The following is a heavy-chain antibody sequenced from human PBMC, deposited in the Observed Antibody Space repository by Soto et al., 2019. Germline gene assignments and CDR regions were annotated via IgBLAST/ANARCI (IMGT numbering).Heavy chain of an antibody. CDR1: GDSVSSNSAA. D-gene: IGHD3-3*01. Sequence: SQTLSLTCAISGDSVSSNSAAWNWIRQSPSRGLEWLGRTYYRSKWYNDYAVSVKSRITINPDTSKNQFSLQLNSVTPEDTAVYYCARDPSGDYDFWSGYYIFDYWGQGTLVTVSS. V-gene: IGHV6-1*01. CDR3: ARDPSGDYDFWSGYYIFDY. CDR2: TYYRSKWYN. J-gene: IGHJ4*02.